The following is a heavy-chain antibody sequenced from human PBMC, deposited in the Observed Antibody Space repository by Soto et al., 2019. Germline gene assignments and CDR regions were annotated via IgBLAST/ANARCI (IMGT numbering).Heavy chain of an antibody. CDR3: ARHDCISSSCYYYYYYSMDV. V-gene: IGHV1-69*13. CDR2: IIPIFDTA. D-gene: IGHD2-2*01. J-gene: IGHJ6*02. Sequence: SVNVSCNTSGGTFSSYSISWVRQAPGQGLEWMGGIIPIFDTANYAQKFQGRVTITADESTSTAYMELSSLRSEDTAVYYCARHDCISSSCYYYYYYSMDVWG. CDR1: GGTFSSYS.